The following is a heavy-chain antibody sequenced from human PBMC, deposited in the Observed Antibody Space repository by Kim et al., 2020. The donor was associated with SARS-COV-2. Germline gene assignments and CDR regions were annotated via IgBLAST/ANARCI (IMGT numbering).Heavy chain of an antibody. D-gene: IGHD3-9*01. CDR1: GGSISSGGYY. Sequence: SETLSLTCTVSGGSISSGGYYWSWIRQHPGKGLEWIGYIYYSGSTYYNPSLKSRVTISVDTSKNQFSLKLSSVTAADTAVYYCAREVVRYFDEYYYYYGMDVWGQGTTVTVSS. CDR3: AREVVRYFDEYYYYYGMDV. J-gene: IGHJ6*02. V-gene: IGHV4-31*03. CDR2: IYYSGST.